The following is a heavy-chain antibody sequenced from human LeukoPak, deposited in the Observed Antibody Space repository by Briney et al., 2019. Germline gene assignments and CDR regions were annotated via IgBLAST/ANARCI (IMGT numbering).Heavy chain of an antibody. J-gene: IGHJ4*02. CDR1: GGSISSSSYY. Sequence: SETLSLTCSVSGGSISSSSYYWSWIRQPPGKGLEWIGYIYYSGSTNYNPSLKSRVTISVDTSKNQFSLKLSSVTAADTAVYYCARVNTAMVQRSYYFDYWGQGTLVTVSS. CDR2: IYYSGST. V-gene: IGHV4-61*01. CDR3: ARVNTAMVQRSYYFDY. D-gene: IGHD5-18*01.